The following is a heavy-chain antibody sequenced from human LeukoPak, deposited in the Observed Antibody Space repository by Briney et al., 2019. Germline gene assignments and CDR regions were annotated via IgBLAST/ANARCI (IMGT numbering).Heavy chain of an antibody. J-gene: IGHJ4*02. CDR3: ARGPLPALDVYDVWTLLGFDY. V-gene: IGHV6-1*01. CDR2: TCYRSKWYN. Sequence: SQTLSLTCAISGDSVSSNSAAWNWIRQSQSRGLEWLGSTCYRSKWYNDYELSVKSLLPIIPDTSKNHFSLQLNSVAPDDTAVYYCARGPLPALDVYDVWTLLGFDYWGQGTLVTVSS. D-gene: IGHD3-3*01. CDR1: GDSVSSNSAA.